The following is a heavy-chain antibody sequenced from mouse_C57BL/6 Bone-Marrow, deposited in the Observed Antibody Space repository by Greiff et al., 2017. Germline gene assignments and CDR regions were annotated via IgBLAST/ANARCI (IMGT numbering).Heavy chain of an antibody. CDR3: ARRGDYYGSSYDYYAMDY. J-gene: IGHJ4*01. Sequence: VQLQQSGAELVKPGASVKMSCKASGYTFTSYWITWVKQRPGQGLEWIGDIYPGSGSTNYNEKFKSKATLTVDTSSSTAYMQLSSLTSEDSAVYYCARRGDYYGSSYDYYAMDYWGQGTSVTVSS. CDR2: IYPGSGST. D-gene: IGHD1-1*01. CDR1: GYTFTSYW. V-gene: IGHV1-55*01.